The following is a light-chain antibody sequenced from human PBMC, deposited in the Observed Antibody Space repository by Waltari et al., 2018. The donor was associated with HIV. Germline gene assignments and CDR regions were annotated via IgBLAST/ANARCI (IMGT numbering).Light chain of an antibody. V-gene: IGKV3D-11*01. J-gene: IGKJ2*01. CDR2: DAS. CDR3: QQRSNWPYT. Sequence: EIVLTQSPATLSLSVGERATLSCRASQGVGTYLAWYQQKPGQPPRLLIYDASYRATGILARFSGSGPGTDFTLTISSLEPEDSAFYYCQQRSNWPYTFGQGTRLEIK. CDR1: QGVGTY.